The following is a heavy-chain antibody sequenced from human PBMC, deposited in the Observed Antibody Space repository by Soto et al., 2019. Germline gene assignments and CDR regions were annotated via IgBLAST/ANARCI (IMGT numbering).Heavy chain of an antibody. CDR3: ASGRPAYYYYMDV. CDR1: GGSISSYY. Sequence: SETLSLTCTVSGGSISSYYWSWIRQPPGKGLEWIGYIYYSRSTNYNPSLKSRVTISVDTSKNQFSLKLSSVTAADTAVYYCASGRPAYYYYMDVWGKGTTVTVSS. D-gene: IGHD3-10*01. V-gene: IGHV4-59*01. CDR2: IYYSRST. J-gene: IGHJ6*03.